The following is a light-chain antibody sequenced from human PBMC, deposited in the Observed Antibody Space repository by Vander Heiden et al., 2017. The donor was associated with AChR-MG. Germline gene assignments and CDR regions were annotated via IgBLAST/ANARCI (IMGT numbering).Light chain of an antibody. CDR1: SSDVGGYIY. CDR2: EVS. Sequence: QSALTQPASVSGSPGQSITISCTRTSSDVGGYIYGSWYQQHPGKAPKLMIYEVSNRPSGVSNRFSGSKSGNTASLTISGLQAEDEADYYCSSYTSSSTWVFGGGTKLTVL. J-gene: IGLJ3*02. CDR3: SSYTSSSTWV. V-gene: IGLV2-14*01.